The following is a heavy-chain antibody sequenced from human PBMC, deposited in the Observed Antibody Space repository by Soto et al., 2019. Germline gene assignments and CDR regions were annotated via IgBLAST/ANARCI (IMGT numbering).Heavy chain of an antibody. CDR2: IWYDGSNK. J-gene: IGHJ6*02. V-gene: IGHV3-33*01. D-gene: IGHD2-2*01. CDR3: ARDSRAGYCSSTSCLAPEYYYFYYGMDV. CDR1: GFTFSSYG. Sequence: GGSLRLSCAASGFTFSSYGMHWVRQAPGKGLEWVAVIWYDGSNKYYADSVKGRFTITRENSKNRLYLEMNSLRAEVKAVYYCARDSRAGYCSSTSCLAPEYYYFYYGMDVWGQGTTVTVSS.